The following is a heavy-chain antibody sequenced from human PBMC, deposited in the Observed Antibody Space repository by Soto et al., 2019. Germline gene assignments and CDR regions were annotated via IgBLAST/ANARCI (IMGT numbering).Heavy chain of an antibody. D-gene: IGHD5-18*01. J-gene: IGHJ5*02. CDR3: ARGRGYSYGLDP. CDR2: ISYSGTT. Sequence: QVQLQESGPGLVKPSQTLSLTCTVSGDSISSNNNYWSWIRQPPGEGLEWIGFISYSGTTSYSPSLRSRVAISLATSKNQSALSLSSVTAADTAVYYCARGRGYSYGLDPWGQGTLVTASS. CDR1: GDSISSNNNY. V-gene: IGHV4-30-4*01.